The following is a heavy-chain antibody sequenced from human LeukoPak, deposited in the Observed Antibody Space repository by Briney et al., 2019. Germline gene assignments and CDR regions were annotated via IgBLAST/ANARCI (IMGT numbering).Heavy chain of an antibody. D-gene: IGHD5-24*01. CDR1: GGSISSGSYY. CDR3: ARDGMATIDT. J-gene: IGHJ5*02. Sequence: PSQTLSLTCTVSGGSISSGSYYWSWIRQPAWKGLEWIGRIYTSGSTNYNPSLKSRVTISVDTSKNQFSLKLSSVTAADTAVYYCARDGMATIDTWGQGTLVTVSS. V-gene: IGHV4-61*02. CDR2: IYTSGST.